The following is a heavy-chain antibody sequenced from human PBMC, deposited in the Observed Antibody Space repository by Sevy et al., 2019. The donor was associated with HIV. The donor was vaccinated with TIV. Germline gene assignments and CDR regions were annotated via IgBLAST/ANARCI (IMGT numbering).Heavy chain of an antibody. V-gene: IGHV4-59*01. J-gene: IGHJ5*02. Sequence: SETLSLTCTVSGDSIGDYYWRWIRQTPGKGLEWIGYIDNSGNDHYNPSLKSRVTMSVETSTNHISLKLNSVTVAATALYYCGKDPATGWIDPWGQGTLVTVSS. CDR3: GKDPATGWIDP. CDR1: GDSIGDYY. CDR2: IDNSGND.